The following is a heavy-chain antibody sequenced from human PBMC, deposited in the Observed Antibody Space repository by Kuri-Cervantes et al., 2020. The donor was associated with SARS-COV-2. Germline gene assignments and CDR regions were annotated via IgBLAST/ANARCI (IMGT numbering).Heavy chain of an antibody. CDR1: GYTFTGYY. D-gene: IGHD6-13*01. V-gene: IGHV1-2*02. J-gene: IGHJ6*02. CDR3: AAGYSSSWYGFYYYGMDV. CDR2: INPNSGGT. Sequence: ASVKVSCKASGYTFTGYYMHWVRQAPGQGLEWMGWINPNSGGTNHAQKFQGRVTMTRDTSISTAYMELSSLRSEDTAVYYCAAGYSSSWYGFYYYGMDVWGQGTTVTVSS.